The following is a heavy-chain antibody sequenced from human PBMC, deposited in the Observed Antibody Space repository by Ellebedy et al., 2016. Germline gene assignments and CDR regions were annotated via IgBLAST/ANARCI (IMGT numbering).Heavy chain of an antibody. CDR1: GFTFNIAG. CDR3: ARDGSEWSRDY. D-gene: IGHD3-3*01. J-gene: IGHJ4*02. Sequence: GESLKISXAASGFTFNIAGMTWVRQAPGKGLEWVATIVFSGTATYYSDLVKGRFIISRDNAKNSLFLQMNSLRVEDTAVYYCARDGSEWSRDYWGQGTLVTVSS. CDR2: IVFSGTAT. V-gene: IGHV3-21*01.